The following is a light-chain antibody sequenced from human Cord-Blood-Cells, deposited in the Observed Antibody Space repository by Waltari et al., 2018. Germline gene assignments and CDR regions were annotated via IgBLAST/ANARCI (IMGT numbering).Light chain of an antibody. V-gene: IGLV2-14*01. CDR1: TSDDGGYNY. CDR3: SSLTRRSIFV. J-gene: IGLJ2*01. Sequence: QSALTQPASVSGSPGQPTTISCTGTTSDDGGYNYVSWYQQHPGKAPKLMSYEVSHPPSRVSRRCSGSTPGTPPPVTVAGLDAVDEAHCDCSSLTRRSIFVFGGGLNLTVL. CDR2: EVS.